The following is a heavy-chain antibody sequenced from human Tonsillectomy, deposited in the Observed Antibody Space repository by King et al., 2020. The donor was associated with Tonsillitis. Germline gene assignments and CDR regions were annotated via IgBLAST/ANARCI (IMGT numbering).Heavy chain of an antibody. D-gene: IGHD1-26*01. CDR2: ISYDGSKK. J-gene: IGHJ4*02. Sequence: VQLVESGGGVVQPGRSLRLSCAASGFTFSSHVLHWVRQAPGTGLEWVAVISYDGSKKDYADSGKGRFTISRDNSKNTLYLQMNSLRTEDTAVYYCAKDSGESWELRYYFDSWGQGTLVTVSS. V-gene: IGHV3-30*01. CDR1: GFTFSSHV. CDR3: AKDSGESWELRYYFDS.